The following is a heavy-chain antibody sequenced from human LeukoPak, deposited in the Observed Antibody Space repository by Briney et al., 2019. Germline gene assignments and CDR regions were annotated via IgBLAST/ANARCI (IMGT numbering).Heavy chain of an antibody. D-gene: IGHD5-24*01. CDR2: IYSGGST. V-gene: IGHV3-66*02. Sequence: GGSLRLSCTPSGFTVSSNYMSWVRQAPGKGLEWVSVIYSGGSTYYADSVKGRFTISRDNSKNTLYLQMNSLRAEDTAVYYCARVSRDGYNPYFDYWGQGTLVTVSS. CDR1: GFTVSSNY. CDR3: ARVSRDGYNPYFDY. J-gene: IGHJ4*02.